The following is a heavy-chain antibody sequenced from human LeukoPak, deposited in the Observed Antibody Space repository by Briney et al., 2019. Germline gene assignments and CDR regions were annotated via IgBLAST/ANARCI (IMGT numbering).Heavy chain of an antibody. V-gene: IGHV4-38-2*02. CDR2: IYHSGST. CDR3: ARGSGYYDY. Sequence: SETLSLTCTVSGGSISSYYWGWIRQPPGKGLEWIGSIYHSGSTYYNPSLKSRDTISVDTSKNQFSLKLSSVTAADTAVYYCARGSGYYDYWGQGTLVTVSS. CDR1: GGSISSYY. J-gene: IGHJ4*02. D-gene: IGHD3-22*01.